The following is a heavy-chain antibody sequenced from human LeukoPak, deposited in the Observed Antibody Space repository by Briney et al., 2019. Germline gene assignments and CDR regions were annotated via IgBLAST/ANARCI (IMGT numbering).Heavy chain of an antibody. D-gene: IGHD3-10*01. CDR1: GYTFTSYD. J-gene: IGHJ5*02. CDR3: ARGFFDGSGSSNWFDP. Sequence: ASVKVSCKASGYTFTSYDINWVRQATGQGLEWMGWMNPNSGNTGYAQKFQGRVTVTRNTSISTAYMELSSLRSEDTAVYYCARGFFDGSGSSNWFDPWGQGTLVTVSS. CDR2: MNPNSGNT. V-gene: IGHV1-8*01.